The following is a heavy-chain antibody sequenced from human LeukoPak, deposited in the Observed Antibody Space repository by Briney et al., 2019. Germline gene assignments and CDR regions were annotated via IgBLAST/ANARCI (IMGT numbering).Heavy chain of an antibody. CDR3: ARGRYYYDSSGYSVDY. V-gene: IGHV1-8*01. CDR1: GYTFTSYD. Sequence: ASVKVSCKASGYTFTSYDINWVRQATGQGLEWMGWMNPNSGNTGYAQKFQGRVTMSRNTSISTAYMELSSLRSEDTAVYYCARGRYYYDSSGYSVDYWGQGTLVTVSS. CDR2: MNPNSGNT. J-gene: IGHJ4*02. D-gene: IGHD3-22*01.